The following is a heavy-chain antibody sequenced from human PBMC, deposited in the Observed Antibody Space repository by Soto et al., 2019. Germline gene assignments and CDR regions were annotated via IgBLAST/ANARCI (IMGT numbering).Heavy chain of an antibody. V-gene: IGHV3-23*01. CDR3: AKAQWLLVGDYFDP. CDR1: GFPFSVYS. J-gene: IGHJ4*02. Sequence: XGSLRLNCAASGFPFSVYSMAWVRQAPGKGLEWVSTIADTIGTSYYADSVKGRFTLSRDISTNTLHLQMNSLRVDDTAVYYCAKAQWLLVGDYFDPWGQGTLVTVSS. CDR2: IADTIGTS. D-gene: IGHD3-22*01.